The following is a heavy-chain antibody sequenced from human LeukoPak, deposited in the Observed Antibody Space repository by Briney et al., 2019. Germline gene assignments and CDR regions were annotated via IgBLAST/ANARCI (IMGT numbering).Heavy chain of an antibody. V-gene: IGHV4-31*03. CDR1: GGSISSGGYY. CDR2: IYYSGST. J-gene: IGHJ4*02. CDR3: ARDQGFGESDYFDY. D-gene: IGHD3-10*01. Sequence: SETLSLTCTVSGGSISSGGYYWSWIRQHPGTGLEWIGYIYYSGSTYYNPSLKSRVTISVDASKNQFSLKLSSVTAADTAVYYCARDQGFGESDYFDYWGQGTLVTVSS.